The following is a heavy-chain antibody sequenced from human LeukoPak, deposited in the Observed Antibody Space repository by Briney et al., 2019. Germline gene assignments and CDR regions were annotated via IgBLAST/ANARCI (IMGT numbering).Heavy chain of an antibody. CDR3: ARDLGRFLEWLLGEFDY. CDR2: INSNSGGT. J-gene: IGHJ4*02. CDR1: GYTFTGYY. D-gene: IGHD3-3*01. V-gene: IGHV1-2*02. Sequence: ASVKVSCKASGYTFTGYYMHWVRQAPGQGLEWMGWINSNSGGTNYAQKFQGRVTMTRDTSISTAYMELSRLRSDDTAVYYCARDLGRFLEWLLGEFDYWGQGTLVTVSS.